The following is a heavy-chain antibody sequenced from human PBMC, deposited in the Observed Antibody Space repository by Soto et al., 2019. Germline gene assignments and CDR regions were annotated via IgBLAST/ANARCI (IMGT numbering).Heavy chain of an antibody. Sequence: NPGGAVRVYCAASGFSFSIYRKNWVRQAPGKGLEWVSSISSSSSYIYYADSVKGRFTISRDNAKNSLYLQMNSLRAEDTAVYYCARDLWYSSGWYLDAFDIWGQGTMATVS. CDR3: ARDLWYSSGWYLDAFDI. V-gene: IGHV3-21*01. CDR1: GFSFSIYR. CDR2: ISSSSSYI. J-gene: IGHJ3*02. D-gene: IGHD6-19*01.